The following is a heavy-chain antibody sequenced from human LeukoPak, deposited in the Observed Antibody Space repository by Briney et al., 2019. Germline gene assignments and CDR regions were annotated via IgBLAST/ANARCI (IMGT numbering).Heavy chain of an antibody. CDR2: INTQGTYT. V-gene: IGHV3-74*01. CDR1: GITFSSYW. CDR3: AKDLGLRKTETHFDH. D-gene: IGHD4-17*01. Sequence: GGSLRLSCAVSGITFSSYWMHWVRQDPGRGLLWVSRINTQGTYTNYADSVKGRVTISRDNAKKSLYLQMNSLRVEDTALYFCAKDLGLRKTETHFDHWGQGTLVTVSS. J-gene: IGHJ4*02.